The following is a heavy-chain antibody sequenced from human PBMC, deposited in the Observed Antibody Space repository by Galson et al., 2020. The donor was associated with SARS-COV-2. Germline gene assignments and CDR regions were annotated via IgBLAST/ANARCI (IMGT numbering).Heavy chain of an antibody. D-gene: IGHD2-21*01. J-gene: IGHJ4*02. CDR3: ARIVYCGGDCDAGYFDY. Sequence: KIGESLKISCKGSGYSFTSYWLGWVRQMPGKGLEWMGIIYPGDSDTRYSPSFQGQVTISADKSISTAYLQWSSLKASDTAMYYCARIVYCGGDCDAGYFDYWGQGTLVTVSS. CDR1: GYSFTSYW. V-gene: IGHV5-51*01. CDR2: IYPGDSDT.